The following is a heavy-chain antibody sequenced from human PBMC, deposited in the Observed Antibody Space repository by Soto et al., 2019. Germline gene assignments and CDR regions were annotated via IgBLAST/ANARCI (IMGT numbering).Heavy chain of an antibody. J-gene: IGHJ4*02. CDR2: IYYSGST. D-gene: IGHD3-3*01. V-gene: IGHV4-31*03. CDR3: ARDPGSASYHDH. CDR1: GGSMTSGGYY. Sequence: SETPSLTCTVCGGSMTSGGYYWTWIRQHPGKGLEWIGYIYYSGSTYYNRSLKSRVTISVDTSKNQFSLKLSSVTAADTPVYYCARDPGSASYHDHWGQGTLVTVHS.